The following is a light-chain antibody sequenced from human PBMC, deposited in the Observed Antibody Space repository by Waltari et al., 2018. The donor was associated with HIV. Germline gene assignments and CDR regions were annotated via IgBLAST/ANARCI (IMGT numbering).Light chain of an antibody. J-gene: IGLJ3*02. CDR2: DVS. CDR1: SSDVGDNNY. V-gene: IGLV2-11*01. CDR3: CSYVGGYTFV. Sequence: QSALTQPRSVSGSPGQSVTISCTGTSSDVGDNNYVPGYQHHPGKAPKLIIYDVSKLPSGVPDRFSGSKSGNTVSLTISGLQAEDEGDYYYCSYVGGYTFVFGGGTKLTVL.